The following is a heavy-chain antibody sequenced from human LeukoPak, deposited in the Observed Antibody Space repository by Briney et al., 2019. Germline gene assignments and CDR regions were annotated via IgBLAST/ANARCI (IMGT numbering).Heavy chain of an antibody. V-gene: IGHV4-61*01. Sequence: SETLSLTCTVSGGSVSSTSHFWSWIRQPPGKGLEWIGYIHNSVGTNYNPSLKSRVTISADTSKNQFPLKLSSVNAADTAVYYCARTASGGGYWGQGTLVTVSS. D-gene: IGHD6-25*01. CDR1: GGSVSSTSHF. CDR2: IHNSVGT. J-gene: IGHJ4*02. CDR3: ARTASGGGY.